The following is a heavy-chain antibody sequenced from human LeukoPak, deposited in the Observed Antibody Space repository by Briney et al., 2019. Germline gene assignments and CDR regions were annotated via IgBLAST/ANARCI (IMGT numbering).Heavy chain of an antibody. D-gene: IGHD2-15*01. J-gene: IGHJ5*02. CDR3: ARVPMRYCSGGSCVDNWFDP. CDR2: IIPIFGTA. CDR1: GYTFTSYG. Sequence: ASVKVPCKASGYTFTSYGISWVRQAPGQGLEWMGGIIPIFGTANYAQKFQGRVTITTDESTSTAYMELSSLRSEDTAVYYCARVPMRYCSGGSCVDNWFDPWGQGTLVIVSS. V-gene: IGHV1-69*05.